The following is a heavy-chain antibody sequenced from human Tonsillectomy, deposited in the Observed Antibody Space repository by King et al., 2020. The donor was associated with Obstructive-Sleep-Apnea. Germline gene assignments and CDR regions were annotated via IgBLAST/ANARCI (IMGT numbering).Heavy chain of an antibody. CDR2: IYTSGST. Sequence: QLQESGPGLVKPSETLSLTCTVSGGSISTYYWSWIRQPAGKGLEWIGQIYTSGSTNYTSSLKSRVTMSVDPSKNPFSLKLSSVTAADTAVYFCAREDYYVSSGYYPFFDYWGQGTLVTVSS. V-gene: IGHV4-4*07. J-gene: IGHJ4*02. CDR3: AREDYYVSSGYYPFFDY. D-gene: IGHD3-22*01. CDR1: GGSISTYY.